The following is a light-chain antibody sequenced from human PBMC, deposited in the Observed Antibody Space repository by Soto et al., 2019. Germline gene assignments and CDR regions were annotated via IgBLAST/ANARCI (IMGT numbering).Light chain of an antibody. CDR2: SNN. V-gene: IGLV1-44*01. CDR3: AAWDDSLNGYV. J-gene: IGLJ1*01. CDR1: SSNIGSNT. Sequence: QCALTQPPSASGTPGQRVTISCSGSSSNIGSNTVNWYQQLPGTAPKLLIHSNNQRPSGVPDRFSGSKSGTSASLAISGLQSEDEADYCCAAWDDSLNGYVFGTGTKVTVL.